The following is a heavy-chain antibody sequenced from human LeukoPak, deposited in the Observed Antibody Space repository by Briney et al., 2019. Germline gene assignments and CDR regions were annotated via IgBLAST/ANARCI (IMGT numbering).Heavy chain of an antibody. CDR1: GYTFTSYG. D-gene: IGHD3-22*01. V-gene: IGHV1-18*01. CDR2: ISAYNGNT. CDR3: ARDYYDSSGYLRDY. Sequence: GASVKVSCKASGYTFTSYGISWVRQAPGQGLEWMGWISAYNGNTNYAQKLQGRITMTTDTSTSTDYMDLRSLRSDDTAVYYCARDYYDSSGYLRDYWGQGTLVTVSS. J-gene: IGHJ4*02.